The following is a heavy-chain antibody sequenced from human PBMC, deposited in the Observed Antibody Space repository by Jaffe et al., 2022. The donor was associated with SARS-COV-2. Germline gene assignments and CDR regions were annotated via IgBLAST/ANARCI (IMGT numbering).Heavy chain of an antibody. V-gene: IGHV3-7*01. CDR1: GFSFSRFF. CDR2: MNQDGNER. J-gene: IGHJ4*02. Sequence: EVQLVESGGGLVQPGGSLRLSCAASGFSFSRFFMTWVRQLPGKGLEWVANMNQDGNERNYVDSVRGRFTISRDNAKSSLFLQMTSLRAEDTGVYYCATYEVGGKGDEFWGQGILVTVSS. CDR3: ATYEVGGKGDEF. D-gene: IGHD2-15*01.